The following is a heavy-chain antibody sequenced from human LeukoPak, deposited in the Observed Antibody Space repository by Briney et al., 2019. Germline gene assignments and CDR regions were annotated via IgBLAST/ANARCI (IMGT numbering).Heavy chain of an antibody. CDR1: GYTFTIYG. Sequence: VASVTVSFTASGYTFTIYGISWVRQPPGQGLEWMGWISANNGNTNSTQKLQGRVTITTDTSTSTAYMELRSLRSDGTAVYYCASDLDYSFDYRGQGTLVTVS. CDR2: ISANNGNT. V-gene: IGHV1-18*04. J-gene: IGHJ4*02. CDR3: ASDLDYSFDY.